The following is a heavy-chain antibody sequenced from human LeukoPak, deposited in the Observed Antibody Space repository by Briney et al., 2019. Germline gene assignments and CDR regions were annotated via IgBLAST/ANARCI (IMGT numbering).Heavy chain of an antibody. D-gene: IGHD6-19*01. J-gene: IGHJ4*02. Sequence: PSETLSLTCTVSGGSISRSYWSWIRQPPGKGLEWIGDIYYSGTSNYNPSLQSRVAISVDTSKSQFSLRLTSVTAADTAVYYCARGRGRAVAGTLGNSGFDYWGQGTLVTVSS. CDR1: GGSISRSY. V-gene: IGHV4-59*01. CDR2: IYYSGTS. CDR3: ARGRGRAVAGTLGNSGFDY.